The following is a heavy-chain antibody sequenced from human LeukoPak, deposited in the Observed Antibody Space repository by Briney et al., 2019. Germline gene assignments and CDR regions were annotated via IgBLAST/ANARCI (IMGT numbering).Heavy chain of an antibody. Sequence: SETLSLTCTVSGGSISSYYWSWIRQPPGKGLEWIGYIYYSGSTNYNPSLKSRVTISVDTSKNQFSLKLSSVTAADTAVYYCARLSSGYYQYYYYYMDVWGKGTTVTISS. CDR3: ARLSSGYYQYYYYYMDV. J-gene: IGHJ6*03. D-gene: IGHD3-22*01. CDR1: GGSISSYY. V-gene: IGHV4-59*01. CDR2: IYYSGST.